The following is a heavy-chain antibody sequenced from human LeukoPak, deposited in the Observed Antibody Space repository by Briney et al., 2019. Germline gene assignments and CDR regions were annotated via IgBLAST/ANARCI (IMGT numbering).Heavy chain of an antibody. CDR2: ISYDGSNK. V-gene: IGHV3-30-3*01. D-gene: IGHD3-10*01. J-gene: IGHJ6*02. CDR1: GFTFSSYA. Sequence: GGSLRLSCAASGFTFSSYAMHWVRQAPGKGLEWVAVISYDGSNKYYADSVKGRFTISRDNSKNTLYLQMNSLRAEDTAVYYCARDYASGSYSYYYYGMDVWGQGTTVTVSS. CDR3: ARDYASGSYSYYYYGMDV.